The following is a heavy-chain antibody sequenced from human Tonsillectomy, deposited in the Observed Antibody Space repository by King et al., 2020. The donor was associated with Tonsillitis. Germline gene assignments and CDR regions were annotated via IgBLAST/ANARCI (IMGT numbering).Heavy chain of an antibody. CDR1: GFTFGSYA. V-gene: IGHV3-23*04. Sequence: VQLVESGGGLVQPGGSLRLSCAASGFTFGSYAMSWVLRAPGKGLEWGSALRGCGGSIYDADSVMGRFTISRDNSKNTRYLTMNGRRAEDTAVYYCAKGGYDSSGYYYWYFDLWGRGTLVTVSS. D-gene: IGHD3-22*01. CDR2: LRGCGGSI. CDR3: AKGGYDSSGYYYWYFDL. J-gene: IGHJ2*01.